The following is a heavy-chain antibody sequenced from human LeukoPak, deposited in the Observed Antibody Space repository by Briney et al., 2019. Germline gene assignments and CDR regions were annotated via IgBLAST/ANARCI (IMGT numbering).Heavy chain of an antibody. CDR1: GYSFTSYW. D-gene: IGHD3-9*01. Sequence: GESLKISCKGSGYSFTSYWIGWVRQMPGKGLEWMGIIYPGDSDTRYSPSIQGQVTISADKSISTAYLQWSSLKASDTAMYYCARRSGRYFDWLEDRIGRAWAFDIWGQGTMVTVSS. CDR3: ARRSGRYFDWLEDRIGRAWAFDI. CDR2: IYPGDSDT. J-gene: IGHJ3*02. V-gene: IGHV5-51*01.